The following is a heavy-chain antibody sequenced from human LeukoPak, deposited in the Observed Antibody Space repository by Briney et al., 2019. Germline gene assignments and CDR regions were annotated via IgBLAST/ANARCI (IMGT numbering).Heavy chain of an antibody. Sequence: GGSLRLSCAASGFSFSSYAMSWVRQAPGKGLEWVSAISGSGGSTYYADSVKGRFTISRDNSKNTLYLQMNSLRAEDTAVYYCAKGGVRGVIIGWFDPWGQGTLVTVSS. D-gene: IGHD3-10*01. CDR3: AKGGVRGVIIGWFDP. J-gene: IGHJ5*02. V-gene: IGHV3-23*01. CDR2: ISGSGGST. CDR1: GFSFSSYA.